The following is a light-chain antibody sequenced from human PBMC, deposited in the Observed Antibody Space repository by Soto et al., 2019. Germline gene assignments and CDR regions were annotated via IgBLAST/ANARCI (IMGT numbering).Light chain of an antibody. CDR3: HYYGSSSGFT. J-gene: IGKJ3*01. Sequence: DIVLTQSPGTLSLSPGERATLSCRASQSVVSTAVVWYQKKPGQAPRLLIYGASTRGPGIPDRFSGSGSGTASTITISRLAPEYFAVYYCHYYGSSSGFTFGPGTKVDIK. V-gene: IGKV3-20*01. CDR1: QSVVSTA. CDR2: GAS.